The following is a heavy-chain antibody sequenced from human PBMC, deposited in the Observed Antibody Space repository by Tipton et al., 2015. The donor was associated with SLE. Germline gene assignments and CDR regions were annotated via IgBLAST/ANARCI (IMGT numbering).Heavy chain of an antibody. Sequence: TLSLTCTVSGGSIRSHYWSWIRQPPGKGLEWIGHIYSSGSTNYNPSLKSRVIVSADTSKSRFSLKVTSVTAADTAVYYCARAPSFMVRRFTVYHFDSWGQGTRVTVSS. V-gene: IGHV4-4*08. J-gene: IGHJ4*02. CDR2: IYSSGST. CDR3: ARAPSFMVRRFTVYHFDS. D-gene: IGHD3-10*01. CDR1: GGSIRSHY.